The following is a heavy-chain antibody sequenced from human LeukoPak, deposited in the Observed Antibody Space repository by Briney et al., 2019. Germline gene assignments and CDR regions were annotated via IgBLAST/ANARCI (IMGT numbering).Heavy chain of an antibody. V-gene: IGHV3-21*01. CDR3: ARVGYSYGYTFDY. CDR2: ISSSSDYI. D-gene: IGHD5-18*01. J-gene: IGHJ4*02. CDR1: GFXFSSYN. Sequence: PGGSLRLSCAASGFXFSSYNINWVRQAPGKGLKWVSSISSSSDYIYYADSVKGRFTISRDNAKNSLYLQMNSLRGEDTAVYYCARVGYSYGYTFDYWGQGTLVTVSS.